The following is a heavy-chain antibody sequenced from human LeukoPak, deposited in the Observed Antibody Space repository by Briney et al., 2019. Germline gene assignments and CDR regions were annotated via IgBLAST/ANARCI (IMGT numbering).Heavy chain of an antibody. CDR3: ARDIIRDSSGCVFDY. Sequence: ASVTVSFTASGYTFTVYYMHWVRQAPGQGGEWMGWINANSGGTNYEQKLQGRVTMTRDTAISTAYMELSRLRSDDTVVYYCARDIIRDSSGCVFDYWGQGTLVTVSS. CDR1: GYTFTVYY. V-gene: IGHV1-2*02. J-gene: IGHJ4*02. CDR2: INANSGGT. D-gene: IGHD3-22*01.